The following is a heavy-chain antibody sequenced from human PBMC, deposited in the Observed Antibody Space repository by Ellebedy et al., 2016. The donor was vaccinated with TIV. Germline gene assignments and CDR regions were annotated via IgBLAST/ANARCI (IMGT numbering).Heavy chain of an antibody. CDR3: AGAVAGIRY. CDR1: VGSISSGYSYS. J-gene: IGHJ4*02. V-gene: IGHV4-30-2*01. CDR2: IYHSGGT. Sequence: MPSETLSLTCAAPVGSISSGYSYSWSWIRQPRGKGLEWIGYIYHSGGTYYNPSRKSRVTISVDRSRDQFSLKLSSVTAADTAVYYCAGAVAGIRYWGQGTLVTVSS. D-gene: IGHD6-19*01.